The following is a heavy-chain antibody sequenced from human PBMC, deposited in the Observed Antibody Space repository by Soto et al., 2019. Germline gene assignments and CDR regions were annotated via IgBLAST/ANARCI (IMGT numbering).Heavy chain of an antibody. CDR2: INPSGGST. CDR3: ARGSIVVVVAAGDFDY. J-gene: IGHJ4*02. Sequence: ASVKVSCKASGYTFTSYYMHWVRQAPGQGLEWMGIINPSGGSTSYAQKFQGRVTMTRDTSTSTVYMELSSLRSEDTAVYYCARGSIVVVVAAGDFDYWGQGTLVTVSS. D-gene: IGHD2-15*01. CDR1: GYTFTSYY. V-gene: IGHV1-46*03.